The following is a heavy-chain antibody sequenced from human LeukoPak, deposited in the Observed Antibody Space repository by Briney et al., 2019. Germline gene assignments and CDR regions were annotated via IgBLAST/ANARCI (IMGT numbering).Heavy chain of an antibody. CDR1: GFTFSSYE. Sequence: GGSLRLSCAASGFTFSSYEMNWVRQAPGKGLEWVSYISSSGSTIYYADSVKGRFTISRDNAKNSLYLQMNSLRAEDTAVYYCARVLWFGELFFDYWGQGTLVTVSP. V-gene: IGHV3-48*03. J-gene: IGHJ4*02. CDR2: ISSSGSTI. CDR3: ARVLWFGELFFDY. D-gene: IGHD3-10*01.